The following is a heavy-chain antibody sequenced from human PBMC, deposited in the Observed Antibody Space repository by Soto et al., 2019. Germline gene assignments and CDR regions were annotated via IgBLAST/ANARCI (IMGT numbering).Heavy chain of an antibody. D-gene: IGHD3-3*01. CDR3: ARQEYYDFWSGYYDHPNWFDP. J-gene: IGHJ5*02. V-gene: IGHV4-39*01. CDR2: IYYSGST. CDR1: GGSISSSSYY. Sequence: PSETLSLTCTVSGGSISSSSYYWGWIRQPPGKGLEWIGSIYYSGSTYYNPSLKSRVTISVDTSKNQFSLELSSVTAADTAVYYCARQEYYDFWSGYYDHPNWFDPWGQGTLVTVS.